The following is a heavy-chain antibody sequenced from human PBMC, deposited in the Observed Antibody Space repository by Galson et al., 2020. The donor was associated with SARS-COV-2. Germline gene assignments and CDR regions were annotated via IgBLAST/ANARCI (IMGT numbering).Heavy chain of an antibody. Sequence: ASVKVSCKASGYTFTSYGISWVRQAPGQGLEWMGWISAYNGNTNYAQKLQGRVTMTTDTSTSTAYMELRSLRSDDAAVYYCARDDEQDIVVVPAAADAFDIWGQGTMVTVSS. CDR2: ISAYNGNT. J-gene: IGHJ3*02. V-gene: IGHV1-18*01. CDR1: GYTFTSYG. D-gene: IGHD2-2*01. CDR3: ARDDEQDIVVVPAAADAFDI.